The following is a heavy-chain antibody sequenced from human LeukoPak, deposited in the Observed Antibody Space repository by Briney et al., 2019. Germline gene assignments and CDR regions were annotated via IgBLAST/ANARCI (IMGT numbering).Heavy chain of an antibody. CDR3: ARDASPGYFDL. J-gene: IGHJ2*01. D-gene: IGHD2-15*01. V-gene: IGHV3-74*01. Sequence: PGGSLRLPCAVSGFTFSSYWMHWVRQGPGKGLAWVSRITSDGSATDYADSVKGRFTISRDNAKNTLYLHMDSLRAEDTAVYYCARDASPGYFDLWGRGTLVTVSS. CDR2: ITSDGSAT. CDR1: GFTFSSYW.